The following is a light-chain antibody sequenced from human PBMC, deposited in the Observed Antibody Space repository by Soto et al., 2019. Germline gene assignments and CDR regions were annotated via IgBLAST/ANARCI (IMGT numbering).Light chain of an antibody. CDR3: LQYNYWHT. Sequence: EIVMTQSPATLSVSPGERVTLSCRASQSVNSNLVWYQQKPGQAPRLLVYAASTRATGIPARFSGSGSGTEFTLTISSLQSEDFAVYYCLQYNYWHTFGQGTKPEIK. CDR2: AAS. CDR1: QSVNSN. V-gene: IGKV3-15*01. J-gene: IGKJ2*01.